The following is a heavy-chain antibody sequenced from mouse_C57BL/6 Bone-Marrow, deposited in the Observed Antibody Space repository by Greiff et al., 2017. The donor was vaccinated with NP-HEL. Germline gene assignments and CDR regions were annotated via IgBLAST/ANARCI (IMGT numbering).Heavy chain of an antibody. Sequence: VQRVESGPGLVAPSQCLSITCTVSGFSLTSYAISWVRQPPGKGLEWLGVIWTGGGTNYNSALKSRLSISKDNSKSQVFLKMNSLQTDDTARYYCASYDYDGDYYAMDYWGQGTSVTVSS. V-gene: IGHV2-9-1*01. CDR3: ASYDYDGDYYAMDY. CDR1: GFSLTSYA. D-gene: IGHD2-4*01. J-gene: IGHJ4*01. CDR2: IWTGGGT.